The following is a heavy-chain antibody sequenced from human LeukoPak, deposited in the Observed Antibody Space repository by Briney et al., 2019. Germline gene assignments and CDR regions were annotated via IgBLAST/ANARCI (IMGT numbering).Heavy chain of an antibody. Sequence: PVGSLRLSCADSGFTFSRYSMNWVRQAPGKGLEWVSTISSTSSYIYYADSLKGRFTISRDNAKDSLYLQMSSLRAEDTAVYYCSRDSGRGPPEAFDIWGQGTMVTVSS. CDR1: GFTFSRYS. V-gene: IGHV3-21*01. J-gene: IGHJ3*02. CDR2: ISSTSSYI. CDR3: SRDSGRGPPEAFDI. D-gene: IGHD2-15*01.